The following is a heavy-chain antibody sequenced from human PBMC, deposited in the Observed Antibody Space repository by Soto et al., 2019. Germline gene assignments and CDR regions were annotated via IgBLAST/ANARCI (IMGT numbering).Heavy chain of an antibody. J-gene: IGHJ4*02. CDR2: INHSGSA. CDR1: VGSFSGHY. D-gene: IGHD5-12*01. Sequence: TSETLSLTCAVYVGSFSGHYWTWIRQSPGKGLEWIGEINHSGSANYNPSLKSRVIISVDTSKNQFSLKLISMTAADTAVYYCARAVLPYSDHNYVHSDHWGQGTLVTVSS. V-gene: IGHV4-34*01. CDR3: ARAVLPYSDHNYVHSDH.